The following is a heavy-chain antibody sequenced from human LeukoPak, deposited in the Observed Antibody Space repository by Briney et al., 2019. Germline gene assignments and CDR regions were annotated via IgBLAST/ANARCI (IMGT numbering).Heavy chain of an antibody. CDR1: GFTFSSYS. J-gene: IGHJ4*02. Sequence: GGSLRLSCAASGFTFSSYSMNWVRQAPGKGLERVTSISSSSSYIYYADSVKGRFTISGDNAKNSLYLQMNSLRAEDTAVYYCARGGDDYGDYVPFDYWGQGTLVTVSS. D-gene: IGHD4-17*01. CDR3: ARGGDDYGDYVPFDY. CDR2: ISSSSSYI. V-gene: IGHV3-21*01.